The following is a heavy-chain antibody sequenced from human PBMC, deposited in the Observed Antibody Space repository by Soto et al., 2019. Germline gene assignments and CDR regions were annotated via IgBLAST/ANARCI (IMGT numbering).Heavy chain of an antibody. CDR2: INAGNGNT. Sequence: QVQLVQSGAEVKKPGASVKVSCKASGYTFTSYAMHWVRQAPGQRLEWMGWINAGNGNTKYSQKSQGRFTLPRDTPGGTANLELGSLGSKDTLVNSGARGGPPGGNLDYWGQGTLVTVSS. J-gene: IGHJ4*02. V-gene: IGHV1-3*01. CDR3: ARGGPPGGNLDY. CDR1: GYTFTSYA. D-gene: IGHD3-16*01.